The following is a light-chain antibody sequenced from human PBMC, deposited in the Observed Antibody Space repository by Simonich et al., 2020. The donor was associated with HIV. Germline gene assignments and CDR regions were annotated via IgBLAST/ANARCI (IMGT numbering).Light chain of an antibody. J-gene: IGKJ1*01. CDR1: QSVLPSSSNKNS. V-gene: IGKV4-1*01. CDR2: WAS. CDR3: QQYYSTPRT. Sequence: DIVMTQSPDSLAVSLGERATINCKSSQSVLPSSSNKNSLAWYQQKPGQPPKLLIYWASTRESGVPDRFSGSGSGTDVTLTISSLQAEDVAVYYCQQYYSTPRTFGQGTKVEIK.